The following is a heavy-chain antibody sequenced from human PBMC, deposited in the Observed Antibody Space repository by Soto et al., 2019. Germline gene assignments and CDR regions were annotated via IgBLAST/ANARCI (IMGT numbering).Heavy chain of an antibody. Sequence: ASVKVSCKASGGTFSSYAISWVRQAPGQGLEWMGGIIPIFGTANYAQKFQGRVTITADESTSTAYMELSSLRSEDTAVYYCAKPLVDTAMVYYYYGMDVWGQGTTVTVSS. CDR3: AKPLVDTAMVYYYYGMDV. CDR2: IIPIFGTA. J-gene: IGHJ6*02. CDR1: GGTFSSYA. V-gene: IGHV1-69*13. D-gene: IGHD5-18*01.